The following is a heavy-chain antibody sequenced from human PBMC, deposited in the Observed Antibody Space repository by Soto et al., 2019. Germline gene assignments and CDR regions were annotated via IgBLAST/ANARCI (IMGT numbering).Heavy chain of an antibody. Sequence: GSLRLSCAASGFTFINAWMNWVRQAPGMGLEWVGRIRSKPAGGTTDYAAPVKGRFTISRDDSEHTLYLQMNSLKTEDTAVYYCTTLGYWSGGTYYSMDYWGPGTLVTVSS. V-gene: IGHV3-15*07. CDR2: IRSKPAGGTT. CDR1: GFTFINAW. D-gene: IGHD2-15*01. J-gene: IGHJ4*02. CDR3: TTLGYWSGGTYYSMDY.